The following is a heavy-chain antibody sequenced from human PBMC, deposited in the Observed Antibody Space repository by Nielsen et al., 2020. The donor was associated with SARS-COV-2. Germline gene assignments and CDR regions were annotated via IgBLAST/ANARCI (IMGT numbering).Heavy chain of an antibody. D-gene: IGHD3-10*01. CDR3: ARSTTRGGYYFDY. Sequence: SCAASGFTFSSYGMHWVRQAPGKGLEWVAVISYDGSNKYYADSVKGRFTISRDNSKNTLYLQMNSLRAEDTAVYYCARSTTRGGYYFDYWGQGTLVTVSS. V-gene: IGHV3-30*03. CDR1: GFTFSSYG. J-gene: IGHJ4*02. CDR2: ISYDGSNK.